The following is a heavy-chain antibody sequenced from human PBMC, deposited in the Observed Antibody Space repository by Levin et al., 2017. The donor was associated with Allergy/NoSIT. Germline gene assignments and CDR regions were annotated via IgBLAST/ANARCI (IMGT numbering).Heavy chain of an antibody. CDR2: ISGSGGST. CDR1: GFTFSSYA. D-gene: IGHD6-19*01. CDR3: AKGSLRSQWLVRVPVY. Sequence: QSGGSLRLSCAASGFTFSSYAMSWVRQAPGKGLEWVSAISGSGGSTYYADSVKGRFTISRDNSKNTLYLQMNSLRAEDTAVYYCAKGSLRSQWLVRVPVYWGQGTLVTVSS. J-gene: IGHJ4*02. V-gene: IGHV3-23*01.